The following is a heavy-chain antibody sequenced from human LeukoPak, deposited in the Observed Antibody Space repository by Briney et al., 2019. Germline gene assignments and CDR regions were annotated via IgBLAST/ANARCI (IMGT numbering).Heavy chain of an antibody. CDR3: AKGHRGVTMVRGALYDACDI. Sequence: ASVKVSCKASGYTFTGYYMHWVRQAPGQGLEWMGWINPNSGGTNYAQKFQGWVTMTRDTSISTAYMELSRLRSDDTAVYYCAKGHRGVTMVRGALYDACDIWGQGTMVTVSS. J-gene: IGHJ3*02. V-gene: IGHV1-2*04. CDR2: INPNSGGT. CDR1: GYTFTGYY. D-gene: IGHD3-10*01.